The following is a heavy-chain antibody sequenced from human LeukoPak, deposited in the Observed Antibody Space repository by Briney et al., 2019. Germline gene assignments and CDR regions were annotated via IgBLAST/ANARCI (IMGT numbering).Heavy chain of an antibody. CDR3: ARGVVFSAIDY. CDR1: GITFSNYA. V-gene: IGHV4-39*07. Sequence: PGEPLRLSCAASGITFSNYAMSWVRQAPGKGLEWIGSIYYSGSTYYNPSLKSRVTISVDTSKNQFSLKLSSVTAADTAVYYCARGVVFSAIDYWGQGTLVTVSS. D-gene: IGHD3-10*01. J-gene: IGHJ4*02. CDR2: IYYSGST.